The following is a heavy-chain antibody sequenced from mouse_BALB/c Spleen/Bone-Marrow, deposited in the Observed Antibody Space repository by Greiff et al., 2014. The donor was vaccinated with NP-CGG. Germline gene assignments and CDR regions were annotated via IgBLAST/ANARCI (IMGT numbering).Heavy chain of an antibody. D-gene: IGHD3-1*01. CDR3: ARLGIRSFDY. V-gene: IGHV1-9*01. Sequence: QVQLQQSGADLMKPGASVKISCKATGYRFNSYWIEWVKQRPGHGLEWIGEILPGSGSTNFNKKFKGKATFTAYTSSNTAYMQISSLTSEDSAVYYCARLGIRSFDYWGQGTTLTVSS. CDR1: GYRFNSYW. J-gene: IGHJ2*01. CDR2: ILPGSGST.